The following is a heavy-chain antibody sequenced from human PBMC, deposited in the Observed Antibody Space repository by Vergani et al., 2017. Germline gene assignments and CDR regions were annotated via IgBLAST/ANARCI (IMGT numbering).Heavy chain of an antibody. D-gene: IGHD5-18*01. J-gene: IGHJ5*02. CDR3: ARGPYNRSIYSFVNWFDP. Sequence: QLQLQESGPGLVKPSETLSLTCTVSGGSISSGGYYWSWIRQPPGKGLEWIGEINHSGSTNYNPSLKSRVTISVDTSKNQFSLKLSSVTAADTAVYYCARGPYNRSIYSFVNWFDPWGQGTLVTVSS. CDR1: GGSISSGGYY. V-gene: IGHV4-39*07. CDR2: INHSGST.